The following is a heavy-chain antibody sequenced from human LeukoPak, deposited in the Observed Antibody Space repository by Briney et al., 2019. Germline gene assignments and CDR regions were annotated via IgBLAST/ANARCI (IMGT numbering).Heavy chain of an antibody. D-gene: IGHD2-2*01. J-gene: IGHJ5*02. CDR2: SGST. V-gene: IGHV4-38-2*02. CDR3: ARDRRVVPAAPEDNWFDP. CDR1: GYSISSGYY. Sequence: SETLSLTCTVSGYSISSGYYWGWIRQPPGKGLEWIGSGSTYYNPSLKSRVTISVDTSKNQFSLQLSSVTAADTAVYYCARDRRVVPAAPEDNWFDPWGQGTLVTVSS.